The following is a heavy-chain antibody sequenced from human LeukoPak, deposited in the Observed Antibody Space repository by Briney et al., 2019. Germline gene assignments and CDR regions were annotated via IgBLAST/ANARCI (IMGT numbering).Heavy chain of an antibody. D-gene: IGHD2-15*01. V-gene: IGHV3-21*01. CDR2: ISSSSSYI. CDR3: AREGCSGGSCYTPNFDY. CDR1: GFTFSSYS. J-gene: IGHJ4*02. Sequence: PGGSLRLSCAASGFTFSSYSMNWVRQAPGKGLEWVSSISSSSSYIYYADSVKGRFTISRDNAKNSLYLQMNSLRAEDTAVYYCAREGCSGGSCYTPNFDYWGQGTLVTVSS.